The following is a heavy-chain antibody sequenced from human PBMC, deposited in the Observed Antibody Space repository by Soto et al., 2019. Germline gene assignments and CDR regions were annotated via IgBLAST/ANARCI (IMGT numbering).Heavy chain of an antibody. CDR3: AIDQDDFRSGSYYYAVEA. D-gene: IGHD3-3*01. Sequence: XDTLFLTCTVSGRSVSSECHYGGWIRQTPGKGLEWIGYIYYTGRTNYNPSLKGRVTMSVDTSSDQVSLRLGSVTRADTAVYYCAIDQDDFRSGSYYYAVEAWGQGAKATVSS. CDR2: IYYTGRT. CDR1: GRSVSSECHY. V-gene: IGHV4-61*01. J-gene: IGHJ6*02.